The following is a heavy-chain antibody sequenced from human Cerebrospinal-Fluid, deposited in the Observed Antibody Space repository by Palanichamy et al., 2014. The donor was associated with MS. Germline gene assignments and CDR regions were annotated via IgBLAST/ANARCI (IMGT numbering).Heavy chain of an antibody. CDR1: GGSMSSFY. CDR3: ARASFRYSSIPD. J-gene: IGHJ4*02. D-gene: IGHD5-18*01. V-gene: IGHV4-59*08. Sequence: QVQLQESGPGLVKPSETLSLTCTVSGGSMSSFYWTWIRQPPGKGLEWIGHIFYTGNTNYNPSLKSRVAISIDTSKNQFSLKVRSVTAADTAVYYCARASFRYSSIPDWGQGILVTVSA. CDR2: IFYTGNT.